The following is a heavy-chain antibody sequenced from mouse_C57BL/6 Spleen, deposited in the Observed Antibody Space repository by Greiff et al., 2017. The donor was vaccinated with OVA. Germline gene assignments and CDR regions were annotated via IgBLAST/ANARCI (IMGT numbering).Heavy chain of an antibody. CDR3: VYDGYYEGYAMDY. CDR2: INPSNGGT. V-gene: IGHV1-53*01. D-gene: IGHD2-3*01. Sequence: VQLQQPGTELVKPGASVKLSCKASGYTFTSYWMHWVKQRPGQGLEWIGNINPSNGGTNYNEKFKSKATLTVDKSSSTAYMQLSSLTSEDSAVYYCVYDGYYEGYAMDYWGQGTSVTVSS. J-gene: IGHJ4*01. CDR1: GYTFTSYW.